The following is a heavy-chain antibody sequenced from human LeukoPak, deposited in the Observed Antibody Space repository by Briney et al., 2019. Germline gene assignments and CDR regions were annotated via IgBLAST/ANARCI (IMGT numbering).Heavy chain of an antibody. CDR2: IRYDGSNK. Sequence: GGSLRLSCAASRFTFSSYGMHWVRQAPGKGLEWVAFIRYDGSNKYYADSVKGRFTISRDNSKNTLYLQMNSLRAEDTAVYYCAKEFGRWSLPAPDYWGQGTLVTVSS. CDR3: AKEFGRWSLPAPDY. V-gene: IGHV3-30*02. CDR1: RFTFSSYG. D-gene: IGHD4-23*01. J-gene: IGHJ4*02.